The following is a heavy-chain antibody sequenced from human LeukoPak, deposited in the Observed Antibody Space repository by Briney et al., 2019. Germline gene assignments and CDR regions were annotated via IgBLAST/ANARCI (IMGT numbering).Heavy chain of an antibody. CDR3: ARAYPPTVNNWFDP. Sequence: EASVKVSCKASGYTFTGYYMHWVRQAPGQGLEWMGWINPNSGNTNYAQKLQGRVTMTTDTSTSTAYMELRSLRSDDTAVYYCARAYPPTVNNWFDPWGQGTLVTVSS. CDR1: GYTFTGYY. D-gene: IGHD4-11*01. V-gene: IGHV1-18*04. J-gene: IGHJ5*02. CDR2: INPNSGNT.